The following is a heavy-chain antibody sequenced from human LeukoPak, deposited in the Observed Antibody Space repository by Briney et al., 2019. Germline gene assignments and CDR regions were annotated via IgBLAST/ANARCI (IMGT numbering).Heavy chain of an antibody. CDR2: ISSSSSTI. V-gene: IGHV3-48*02. J-gene: IGHJ5*02. Sequence: GGSLRLSCAASGFIFSSYSMNWIRQAPGKGLEWVSYISSSSSTIHYTDSVKGRFTISRDNAKNSLYLQMNSLRDEDTAVYYCARVPSLQNNWFDPRGQGTLVTVSS. D-gene: IGHD4-11*01. CDR1: GFIFSSYS. CDR3: ARVPSLQNNWFDP.